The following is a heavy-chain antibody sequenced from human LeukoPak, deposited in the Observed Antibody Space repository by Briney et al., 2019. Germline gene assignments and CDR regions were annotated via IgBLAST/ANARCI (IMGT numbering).Heavy chain of an antibody. D-gene: IGHD2-2*01. CDR3: AKVIVVVPAASFDY. Sequence: GGSLRLSCAASGFTFSNYAMSWVRQAPGKGLEWVSAISGSGGSTYYADSVKGRFTISRDNSKNTLYLQMNSLRAEDTAVYYCAKVIVVVPAASFDYWGQGTLVTVSS. CDR1: GFTFSNYA. J-gene: IGHJ4*02. V-gene: IGHV3-23*01. CDR2: ISGSGGST.